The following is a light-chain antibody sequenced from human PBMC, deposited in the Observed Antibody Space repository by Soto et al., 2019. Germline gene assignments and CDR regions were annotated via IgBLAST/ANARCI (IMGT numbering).Light chain of an antibody. CDR3: QQYNNWPFYA. Sequence: EIVMTQSPATLSVSTGERATLSCRASQSVSSNLAWYQQKPGQAHRLLIYGASTRATGIPARFSGSGSGTEFTLTISSLQSEDSAVYYCQQYNNWPFYAFGQGIKLEIK. J-gene: IGKJ2*01. CDR1: QSVSSN. V-gene: IGKV3-15*01. CDR2: GAS.